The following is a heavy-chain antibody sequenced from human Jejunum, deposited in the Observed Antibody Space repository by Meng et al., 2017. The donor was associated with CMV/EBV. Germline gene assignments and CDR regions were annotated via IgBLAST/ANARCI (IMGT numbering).Heavy chain of an antibody. D-gene: IGHD1-14*01. Sequence: GDSVSSNSATWIWIRQPPARGLEWLGRTYYRSNWYNNYAVSVKSRITITPDTSKNQFSLHLNSVTPEDTAVYYCAREDSDRYYFDYWGQGTLVTVSS. V-gene: IGHV6-1*01. CDR2: TYYRSNWYN. J-gene: IGHJ4*02. CDR1: GDSVSSNSAT. CDR3: AREDSDRYYFDY.